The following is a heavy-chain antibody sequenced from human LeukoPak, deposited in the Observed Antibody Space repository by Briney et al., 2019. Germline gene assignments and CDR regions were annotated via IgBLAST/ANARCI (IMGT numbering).Heavy chain of an antibody. D-gene: IGHD6-13*01. Sequence: KPSETLSLTCTVSGGSISSSSYYWSWIRQPAGKGLEWIGRIYTSGSTNYNPSLKSRVTMSVDTSKNQFSLKLSSVTAADTAVYYCARDSSSSLDAFDIWGQGTMVTVSS. CDR1: GGSISSSSYY. CDR2: IYTSGST. CDR3: ARDSSSSLDAFDI. J-gene: IGHJ3*02. V-gene: IGHV4-61*02.